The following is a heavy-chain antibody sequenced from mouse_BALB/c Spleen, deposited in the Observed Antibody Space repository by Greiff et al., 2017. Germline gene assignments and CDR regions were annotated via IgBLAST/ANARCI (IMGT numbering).Heavy chain of an antibody. CDR2: ISSGGSYT. CDR3: ARGNNLFDY. V-gene: IGHV5-9-4*01. Sequence: DVMLVESGGGLVKPGGSLKLSCAASGFTFSSYAMSWVRQSPEKRLEWVAEISSGGSYTYYPDTVTGRFTISRDNAKNTLYLEMSSLRSEDTAMYYCARGNNLFDYWGQGTTLTVSS. J-gene: IGHJ2*01. CDR1: GFTFSSYA.